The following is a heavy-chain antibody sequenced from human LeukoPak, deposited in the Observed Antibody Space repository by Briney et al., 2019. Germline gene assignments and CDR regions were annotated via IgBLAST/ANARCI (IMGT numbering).Heavy chain of an antibody. CDR1: GFTFNNYA. D-gene: IGHD3-10*01. CDR3: AKDSVPYYYGSGSYPDY. V-gene: IGHV3-23*01. Sequence: PGGSLRLSCAASGFTFNNYAMSWVRQAPGKGLEWVSGISGSGGSTYYADSVKGRFTISRDNSKNTLYLQMNSLTAEDTAAYYCAKDSVPYYYGSGSYPDYRGQGTLVTVSS. J-gene: IGHJ4*02. CDR2: ISGSGGST.